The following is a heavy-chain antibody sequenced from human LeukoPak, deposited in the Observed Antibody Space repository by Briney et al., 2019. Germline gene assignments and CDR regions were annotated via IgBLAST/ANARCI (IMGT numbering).Heavy chain of an antibody. Sequence: SETLSLTCTVSGGSIRSSSYYWSWIRQPPGKGLEWIGFIYYNGSTNYNPSLKSRITISVDTSKNQFSLKLNSVTAADTAIFYCARIRRYDYDGFRPGWVYWYFDVWGRGTLVTVSS. CDR2: IYYNGST. CDR3: ARIRRYDYDGFRPGWVYWYFDV. J-gene: IGHJ2*01. D-gene: IGHD4-23*01. CDR1: GGSIRSSSYY. V-gene: IGHV4-61*01.